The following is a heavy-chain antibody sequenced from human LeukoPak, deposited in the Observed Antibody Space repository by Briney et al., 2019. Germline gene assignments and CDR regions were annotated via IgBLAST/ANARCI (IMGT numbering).Heavy chain of an antibody. Sequence: ASVKVSCKASGYTFTSHDINWVRQAPGQGLEWMGRISAYSGNTNYAQKLQGRVTMTTDTFTSTAYMELRSLRSEGTAVYYCARVRAVAGRGGDYWGQGTLVTVSS. CDR1: GYTFTSHD. CDR3: ARVRAVAGRGGDY. CDR2: ISAYSGNT. V-gene: IGHV1-18*04. J-gene: IGHJ4*02. D-gene: IGHD6-19*01.